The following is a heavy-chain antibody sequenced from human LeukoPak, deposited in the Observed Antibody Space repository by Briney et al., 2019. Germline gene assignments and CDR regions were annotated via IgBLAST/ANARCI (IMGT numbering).Heavy chain of an antibody. CDR2: INWNGGSR. J-gene: IGHJ4*02. V-gene: IGHV3-20*04. D-gene: IGHD3-10*01. CDR1: GFNFDDYV. CDR3: AKGLGSYYYGAGSFADY. Sequence: PGGSLRLSCAASGFNFDDYVMTWVRQAPGKGLEWVSGINWNGGSRGYADSVKGRFTISRDNAKNSLYLQMNSLRAEDTAVYYCAKGLGSYYYGAGSFADYWGQGALVTVSS.